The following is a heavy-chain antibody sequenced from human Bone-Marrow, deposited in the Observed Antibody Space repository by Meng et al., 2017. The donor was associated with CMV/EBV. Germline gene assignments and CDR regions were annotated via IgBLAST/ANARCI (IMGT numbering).Heavy chain of an antibody. V-gene: IGHV3-74*01. D-gene: IGHD3-16*02. CDR3: ARDRGYDYVWGSYRYVGPFDY. CDR1: GFTFRSYW. J-gene: IGHJ4*02. CDR2: INSDGSSR. Sequence: GESLKIPCAASGFTFRSYWMHWVRQAPGKGLGWVSRINSDGSSRSYADSVKGRFTISRDNAKNTLYLQMNSLSAEDTAVYYCARDRGYDYVWGSYRYVGPFDYWGQRTLVTVSS.